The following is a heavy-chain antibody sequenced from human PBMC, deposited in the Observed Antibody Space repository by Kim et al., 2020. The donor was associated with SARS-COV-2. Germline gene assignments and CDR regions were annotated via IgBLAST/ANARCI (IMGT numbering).Heavy chain of an antibody. CDR2: INHSGST. Sequence: SETLSLTCAVYGGSFSGYYWSWIRQPPGKGLEWIGEINHSGSTNYNPSLKSRVTISVDTSKNQFSLKLSSVTAADTAVYYCVRVVPAAMKDDYYYYGMDV. D-gene: IGHD2-2*01. V-gene: IGHV4-34*01. CDR3: VRVVPAAMKDDYYYYGMDV. J-gene: IGHJ6*01. CDR1: GGSFSGYY.